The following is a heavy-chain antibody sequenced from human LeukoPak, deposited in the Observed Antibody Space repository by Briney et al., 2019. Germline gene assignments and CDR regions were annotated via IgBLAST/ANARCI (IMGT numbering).Heavy chain of an antibody. CDR1: GGTFSSYA. D-gene: IGHD6-19*01. V-gene: IGHV1-69*13. CDR2: IIPIFGTA. CDR3: ARSGSSGWYSPFDY. J-gene: IGHJ4*02. Sequence: SVKVSCKASGGTFSSYAIRWVRQAPGQGLEWMGGIIPIFGTANYAQKFQGRVTITADESTSTAYMELSSLRSEDTAVYYCARSGSSGWYSPFDYWGQGTLVTVSS.